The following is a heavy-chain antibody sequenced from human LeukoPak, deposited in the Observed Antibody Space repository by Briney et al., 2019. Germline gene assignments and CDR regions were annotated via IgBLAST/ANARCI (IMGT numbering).Heavy chain of an antibody. D-gene: IGHD5-12*01. CDR3: ARDAGGYEDY. V-gene: IGHV4-4*07. J-gene: IGHJ4*02. CDR1: RGSLSNYW. Sequence: SQTLSLTCTVSRGSLSNYWWSWVRQAAGKGLEWIGGVYPSGTTHYDPSLQSRVTLSVDTSKNQLSLTLSSLTAADTAVYYCARDAGGYEDYWGQGTLVTVSS. CDR2: VYPSGTT.